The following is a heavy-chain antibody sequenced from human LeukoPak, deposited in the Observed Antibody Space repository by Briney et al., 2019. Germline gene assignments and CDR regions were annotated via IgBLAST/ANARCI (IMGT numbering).Heavy chain of an antibody. Sequence: GGSLRLSCAASGFTFSSYAMHRVRQAPGKGLEWVAVISYDGSNKYYADSVKGRFTISRDNSKNTLYLQMNSLRAEDTAVYYCARDLGDSYGPPYWGQGTLVTVFS. D-gene: IGHD5-18*01. CDR1: GFTFSSYA. CDR3: ARDLGDSYGPPY. J-gene: IGHJ4*02. CDR2: ISYDGSNK. V-gene: IGHV3-30*04.